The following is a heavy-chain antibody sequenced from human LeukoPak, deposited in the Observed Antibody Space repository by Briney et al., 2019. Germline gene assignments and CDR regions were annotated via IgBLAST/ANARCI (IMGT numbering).Heavy chain of an antibody. CDR3: ARSYYDSSGYYVKHDAFDI. D-gene: IGHD3-22*01. CDR2: ISSSSSYI. V-gene: IGHV3-21*01. Sequence: GGSLRLSCAASGFTFSSYSMNWVRQAPGKGLEWVSSISSSSSYIYYADSVKGRFTISRDNAKNSLYLQMNSLRAEDTAVYYCARSYYDSSGYYVKHDAFDIWGQGTMVTVSS. J-gene: IGHJ3*02. CDR1: GFTFSSYS.